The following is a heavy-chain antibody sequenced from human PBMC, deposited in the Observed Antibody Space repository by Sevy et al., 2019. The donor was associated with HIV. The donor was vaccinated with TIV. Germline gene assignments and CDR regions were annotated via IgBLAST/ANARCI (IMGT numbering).Heavy chain of an antibody. J-gene: IGHJ4*02. Sequence: SETLSLTCAVSGGSMSSSHHYWGWIRQPPGKGLEWIGTIYYSWSTYYNPSLKSRVTISLDMSKNQFSLNLSSVTAADTAVYYCARRLLAPKYYFDNWGQGTLVTVSS. CDR3: ARRLLAPKYYFDN. V-gene: IGHV4-39*01. CDR1: GGSMSSSHHY. CDR2: IYYSWST.